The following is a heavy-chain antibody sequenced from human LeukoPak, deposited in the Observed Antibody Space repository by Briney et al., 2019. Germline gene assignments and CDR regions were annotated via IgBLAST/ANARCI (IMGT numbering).Heavy chain of an antibody. CDR1: GGSISSYY. D-gene: IGHD2-21*02. CDR2: IYYSGST. J-gene: IGHJ4*02. V-gene: IGHV4-59*01. Sequence: PSETLSLTCTVSGGSISSYYWSWIRQPPGKGLEWIGYIYYSGSTNYNPSLKSRVTISVDTSKNQFSLKLSSVTAADTAVYYCARLAYCGGDCVGGFDYWGQGTLVTVSS. CDR3: ARLAYCGGDCVGGFDY.